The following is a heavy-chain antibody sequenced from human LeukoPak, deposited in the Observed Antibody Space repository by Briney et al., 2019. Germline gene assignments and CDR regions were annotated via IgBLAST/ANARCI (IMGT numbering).Heavy chain of an antibody. J-gene: IGHJ5*02. CDR2: ISWNSGSI. Sequence: GGSLRLSCAASGFTFDDYAMHWVRQAPRKGLEWVSGISWNSGSIGYADSVKGRFTISRDNAKNSLYLQMNSLRAEDMALYYCAKSGIAAAGVERWFDPWGQGTLVTVSS. D-gene: IGHD6-13*01. CDR3: AKSGIAAAGVERWFDP. V-gene: IGHV3-9*03. CDR1: GFTFDDYA.